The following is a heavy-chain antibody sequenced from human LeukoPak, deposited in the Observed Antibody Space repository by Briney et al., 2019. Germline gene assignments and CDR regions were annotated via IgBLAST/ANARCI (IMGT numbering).Heavy chain of an antibody. CDR3: ARDIRGNYFDS. D-gene: IGHD3-16*01. CDR2: ISRDGSTP. CDR1: GFIFDDSL. V-gene: IGHV3-43*01. J-gene: IGHJ4*02. Sequence: GGSLRLSCVASGFIFDDSLMYWVRQAPGKGLEWISLISRDGSTPYYADSVKGRFTISRDNSKNSLFLQMSSLTPEDTAVYYCARDIRGNYFDSWGQGTLVTVSS.